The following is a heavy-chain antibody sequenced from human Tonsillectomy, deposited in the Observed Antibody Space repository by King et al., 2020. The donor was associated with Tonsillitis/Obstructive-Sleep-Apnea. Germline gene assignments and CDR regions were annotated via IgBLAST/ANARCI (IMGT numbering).Heavy chain of an antibody. CDR2: TYYRSKWYK. V-gene: IGHV6-1*01. CDR3: ARGVHKRNYEAYYYSYYAMDV. Sequence: VQLQQSGPGLVKPSQTLSLPCALSGDSVSNNSAAWPWIRQSPSRGLEWLGRTYYRSKWYKDYAVSVKSRITFNPDTSKNQFSLQLSSVTPEDTAVDYCARGVHKRNYEAYYYSYYAMDVWGQGTTVTVSS. J-gene: IGHJ6*02. D-gene: IGHD1-7*01. CDR1: GDSVSNNSAA.